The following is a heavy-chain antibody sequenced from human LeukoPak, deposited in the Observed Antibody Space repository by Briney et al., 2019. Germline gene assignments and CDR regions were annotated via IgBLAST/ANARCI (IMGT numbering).Heavy chain of an antibody. CDR1: GGTFSSYA. CDR2: IIPILGIA. J-gene: IGHJ5*02. CDR3: ARSNHWGYYVRDWFDP. D-gene: IGHD3-10*02. V-gene: IGHV1-69*04. Sequence: GASVKVSCKASGGTFSSYAISWVRQAPGQGLEWMGRIIPILGIANYAQKFQGRVTITADKSTSTAYMELSSLRSDDTAVYYCARSNHWGYYVRDWFDPWGQGTLVTVSS.